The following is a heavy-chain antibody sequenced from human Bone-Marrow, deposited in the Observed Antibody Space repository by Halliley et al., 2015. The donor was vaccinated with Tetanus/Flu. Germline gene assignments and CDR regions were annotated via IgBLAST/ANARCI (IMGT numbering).Heavy chain of an antibody. D-gene: IGHD2-21*01. Sequence: SLRLSCGASGFTVSESDMSWVRQAPGKGLEWVSLIWRDGNTIYADSVKGRFTISRDSSKNTLFLQMNSLRADDTALYYCATSSQENFGIVGFEVWGQGTVFSVSS. CDR2: IWRDGNT. CDR3: ATSSQENFGIVGFEV. CDR1: GFTVSESD. J-gene: IGHJ3*01. V-gene: IGHV3-53*01.